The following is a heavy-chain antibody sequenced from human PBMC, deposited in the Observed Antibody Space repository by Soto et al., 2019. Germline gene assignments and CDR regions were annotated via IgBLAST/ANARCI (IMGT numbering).Heavy chain of an antibody. J-gene: IGHJ6*03. V-gene: IGHV3-74*01. Sequence: GGSLRLSCAASGFTFSSYWMHWVRQAPGKGLEWVSCINSDGSSTSYADSVKGRFTISRDNAKNTLYLQMNSLRAEDTAVYYCARTHYYYYYIDFWGKGTTVTVSS. CDR1: GFTFSSYW. CDR2: INSDGSST. CDR3: ARTHYYYYYIDF.